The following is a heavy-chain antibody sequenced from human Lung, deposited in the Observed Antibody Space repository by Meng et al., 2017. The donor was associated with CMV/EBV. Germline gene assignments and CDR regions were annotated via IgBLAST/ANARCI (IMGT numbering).Heavy chain of an antibody. CDR1: GYNFSGYY. CDR2: INPNSGAT. J-gene: IGHJ4*02. Sequence: NASGYNFSGYYMHWARQAPEQGPEWMGRINPNSGATIFAQNFQGRVTLTWDTSISTGYMELSSLKSDDTAVYYCATWDNDTSASWDYWGPGTLVTVSS. D-gene: IGHD3-22*01. V-gene: IGHV1-2*06. CDR3: ATWDNDTSASWDY.